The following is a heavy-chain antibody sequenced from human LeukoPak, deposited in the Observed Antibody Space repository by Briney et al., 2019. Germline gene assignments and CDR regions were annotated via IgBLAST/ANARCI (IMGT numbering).Heavy chain of an antibody. Sequence: PGGSLRLSCAASGFTFSNYAVHWVRQAPGKGLEWGADISYDGGKKYYADSVKGRFTITRDNSNTMLYLDMYSLSIDDSAVFYCAIALGYCSGGSCYSDWYFDTWGRGTLVTVSS. CDR2: ISYDGGKK. J-gene: IGHJ2*01. D-gene: IGHD2-15*01. V-gene: IGHV3-30-3*01. CDR1: GFTFSNYA. CDR3: AIALGYCSGGSCYSDWYFDT.